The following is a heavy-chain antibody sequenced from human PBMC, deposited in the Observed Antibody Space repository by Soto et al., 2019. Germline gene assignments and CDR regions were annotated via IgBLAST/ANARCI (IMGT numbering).Heavy chain of an antibody. CDR2: INPSGGST. CDR3: ARDAGYCSSTSCYEYVQH. D-gene: IGHD2-2*01. Sequence: ASVKVSCKASGYTFTSYYMHWVRQAPGQGLEWMGIINPSGGSTSYAQKFQGRVTMTRDTSTSTVYMELSSLRSEDTAVYYCARDAGYCSSTSCYEYVQHWGQGTLVTVS. J-gene: IGHJ1*01. V-gene: IGHV1-46*03. CDR1: GYTFTSYY.